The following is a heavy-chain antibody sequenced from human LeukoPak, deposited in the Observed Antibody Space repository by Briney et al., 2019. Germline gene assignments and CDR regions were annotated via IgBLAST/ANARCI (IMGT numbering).Heavy chain of an antibody. CDR2: IIPIFGTA. CDR1: GGTFSSYA. J-gene: IGHJ4*02. Sequence: ASAKVSCKASGGTFSSYAISWVRQAPGQGLEWMGGIIPIFGTANYAQKFQGRVTITADESTSTAYMELSSLRSEDTAVYYCARDRDSGWPFDYWGQGTLVTVSS. CDR3: ARDRDSGWPFDY. D-gene: IGHD6-19*01. V-gene: IGHV1-69*13.